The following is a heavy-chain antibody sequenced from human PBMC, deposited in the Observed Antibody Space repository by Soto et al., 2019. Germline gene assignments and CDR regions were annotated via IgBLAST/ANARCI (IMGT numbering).Heavy chain of an antibody. CDR3: ASIAAPGTTHFDF. J-gene: IGHJ4*02. Sequence: SETLSLTCTVSGGTISSSSYYWGWIRQSPGKGLEWIGNIYYSGNTFSNPSLKSRVTISVDTSKNQFYLHLSSVTAADTAIFYCASIAAPGTTHFDFWGQGTLVTVSS. D-gene: IGHD6-13*01. V-gene: IGHV4-39*01. CDR2: IYYSGNT. CDR1: GGTISSSSYY.